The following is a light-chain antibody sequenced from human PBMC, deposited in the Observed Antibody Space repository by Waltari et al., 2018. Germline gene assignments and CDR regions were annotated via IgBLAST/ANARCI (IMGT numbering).Light chain of an antibody. J-gene: IGLJ2*01. CDR1: SLRSYY. CDR3: NSRDSSGNHLV. V-gene: IGLV3-19*01. Sequence: SSELTQDPAVSVALGQTVRITCQGDSLRSYYASWYQQKPGQAPVLVIYGKNNRPPGIPDRFSGSSSGNTASLTITGAQAEDEADYYCNSRDSSGNHLVFGGGTKLPVL. CDR2: GKN.